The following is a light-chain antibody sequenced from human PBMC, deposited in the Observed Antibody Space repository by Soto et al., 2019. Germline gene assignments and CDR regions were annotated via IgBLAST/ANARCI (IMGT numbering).Light chain of an antibody. CDR1: SSDVGGHNY. Sequence: QPVLTQPRSVSGSPGQSVTISCTGTSSDVGGHNYVSWYQHHPGKAPKLIIYDVTKRPSGVPDRFSGSKSGNTASLTVSGLQEEDEADYHCSSYAGTYNVIFGGGTKLTVL. CDR3: SSYAGTYNVI. J-gene: IGLJ2*01. V-gene: IGLV2-11*01. CDR2: DVT.